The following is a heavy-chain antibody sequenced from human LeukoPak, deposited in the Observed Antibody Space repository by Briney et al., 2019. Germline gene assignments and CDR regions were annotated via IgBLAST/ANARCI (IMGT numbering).Heavy chain of an antibody. D-gene: IGHD6-19*01. CDR1: GFTFSSYG. CDR2: ISYDGSNK. CDR3: AKERTRVAGGWT. V-gene: IGHV3-30*18. Sequence: PGGSLRLSCAASGFTFSSYGMHWVRQAPGKGLEWVAVISYDGSNKDYADSVKGRFTISRDNSKNTVYLQMNSLRTEDTAVYYCAKERTRVAGGWTWGQGTLVTVSS. J-gene: IGHJ5*02.